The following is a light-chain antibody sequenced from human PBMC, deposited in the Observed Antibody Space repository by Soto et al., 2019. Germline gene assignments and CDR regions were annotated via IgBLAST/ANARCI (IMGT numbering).Light chain of an antibody. CDR2: KAS. J-gene: IGKJ1*01. V-gene: IGKV1-5*03. CDR1: QSIRSW. CDR3: QQYNSFIWT. Sequence: DIQMTQSPSTLSASVGDRVTIICRASQSIRSWLAWYQQKGGKAPKLLISKASNLDSGVPSRFSGSGSGTEFNLTISSLQPEDFATYYCQQYNSFIWTFGQGTKVDIK.